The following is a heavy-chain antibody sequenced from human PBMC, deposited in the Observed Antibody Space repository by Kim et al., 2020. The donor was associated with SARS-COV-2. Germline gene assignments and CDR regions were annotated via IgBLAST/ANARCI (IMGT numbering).Heavy chain of an antibody. CDR2: IYYSGST. V-gene: IGHV4-31*03. Sequence: SETLSLTCTVSGGSISSGGSYWNWVRQHPGKGLEWMGYIYYSGSTYYNPSLKSRITISVDTSKNQFSLKMSSVSAADTAVYFCARDLRGVGYFDYWGQGTLVTVS. D-gene: IGHD1-26*01. CDR3: ARDLRGVGYFDY. J-gene: IGHJ4*02. CDR1: GGSISSGGSY.